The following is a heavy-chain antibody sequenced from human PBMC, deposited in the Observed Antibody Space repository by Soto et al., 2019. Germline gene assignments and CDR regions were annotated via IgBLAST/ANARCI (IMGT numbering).Heavy chain of an antibody. V-gene: IGHV4-59*08. Sequence: PSETLSLTCTVSGGSISSYYWSWIRQPPGKGLEWIGYIYYSGSTNYNPSLKSRVTISVDTSKNQFSLKMSSVTAADTAVYYCAGLGYCSSTSCYGFDPWGQGTLVTVSS. CDR1: GGSISSYY. J-gene: IGHJ5*02. CDR2: IYYSGST. D-gene: IGHD2-2*01. CDR3: AGLGYCSSTSCYGFDP.